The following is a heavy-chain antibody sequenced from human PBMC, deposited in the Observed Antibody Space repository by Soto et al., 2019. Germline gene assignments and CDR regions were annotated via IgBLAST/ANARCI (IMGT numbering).Heavy chain of an antibody. Sequence: SETLSLTYTVSGGSISSGDYYWSWIRQPPGKGLEWIGYIYYSGSTYYNPSLKSRVTISVDTSKNQFSLKLSSVTAADTAVYYCARGVTMVRGVIIGDYWGQGTLVTVSS. J-gene: IGHJ4*02. V-gene: IGHV4-30-4*01. CDR3: ARGVTMVRGVIIGDY. D-gene: IGHD3-10*01. CDR2: IYYSGST. CDR1: GGSISSGDYY.